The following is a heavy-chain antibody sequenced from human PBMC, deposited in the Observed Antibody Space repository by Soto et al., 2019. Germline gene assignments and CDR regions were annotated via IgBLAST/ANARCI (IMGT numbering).Heavy chain of an antibody. CDR3: ARGFNRLDY. J-gene: IGHJ4*02. V-gene: IGHV3-53*01. CDR1: GLTVSSNY. D-gene: IGHD5-12*01. Sequence: PGGSLRLSCAASGLTVSSNYMTWVRQAPGEGLEWVSVIYSGGSTYYADSVKGRFTVSRDNSKNTLHLQMNSLRAEDTAVYYCARGFNRLDYWGQGTLVTVSS. CDR2: IYSGGST.